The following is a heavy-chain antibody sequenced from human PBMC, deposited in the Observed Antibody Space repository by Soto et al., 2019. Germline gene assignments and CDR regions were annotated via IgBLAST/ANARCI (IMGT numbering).Heavy chain of an antibody. CDR1: GFTFSSYG. D-gene: IGHD5-12*01. CDR3: AREANVDSGYDFG. V-gene: IGHV3-33*01. CDR2: IWYDGSNK. J-gene: IGHJ4*02. Sequence: GGSLRLSCAASGFTFSSYGMHWVRQAPGKGLEWVAVIWYDGSNKYYADSVKGRFTISRDNSKNTLYLQMNSLRAEDTAVYYCAREANVDSGYDFGWGQGTLVTVSS.